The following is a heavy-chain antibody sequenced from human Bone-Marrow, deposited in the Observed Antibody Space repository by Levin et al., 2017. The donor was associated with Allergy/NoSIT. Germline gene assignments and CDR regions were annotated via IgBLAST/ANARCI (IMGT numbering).Heavy chain of an antibody. Sequence: GESLKISCAASGFTFSSFAMHWVRQTPGKGLEWLALISYHGSSDDYADSVKGRFTISRDNSKNTLYLQMDGLRAEDTAIYYCAGDPERFGESGYFANWGQGTLVTVSS. D-gene: IGHD3-10*01. CDR3: AGDPERFGESGYFAN. CDR2: ISYHGSSD. CDR1: GFTFSSFA. V-gene: IGHV3-30-3*01. J-gene: IGHJ4*02.